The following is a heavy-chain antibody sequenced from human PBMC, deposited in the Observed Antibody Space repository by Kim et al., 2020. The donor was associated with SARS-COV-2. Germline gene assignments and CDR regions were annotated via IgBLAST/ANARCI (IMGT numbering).Heavy chain of an antibody. CDR3: ARRLSNTSGWGSHYCDL. D-gene: IGHD3-10*01. CDR1: GGSFSGYY. CDR2: INHSGRT. J-gene: IGHJ1*01. Sequence: SETLSHTCAVYGGSFSGYYWSWIRQPPGKGLEWIGEINHSGRTNYNPSLKSRVTISVDTYKNQFSLKLTSVTAADAALYFCARRLSNTSGWGSHYCDLWGQGILVTVSS. V-gene: IGHV4-34*01.